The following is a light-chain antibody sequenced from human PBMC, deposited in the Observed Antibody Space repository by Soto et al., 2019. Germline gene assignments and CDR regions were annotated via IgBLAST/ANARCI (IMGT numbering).Light chain of an antibody. CDR3: SSYTGSSTLYV. CDR2: EVS. Sequence: QSVLTQPASVSGSPGQSITISCTGTSSDVGGYRYVSWFQQHPGKAPKVVIYEVSNRPSGVSNRFSGSKSGNTASLTISGLQAEDEADYYCSSYTGSSTLYVFGTGTKVTVL. CDR1: SSDVGGYRY. J-gene: IGLJ1*01. V-gene: IGLV2-14*01.